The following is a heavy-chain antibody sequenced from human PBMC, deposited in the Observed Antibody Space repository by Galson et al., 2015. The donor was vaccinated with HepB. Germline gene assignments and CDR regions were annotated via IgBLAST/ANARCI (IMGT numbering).Heavy chain of an antibody. CDR2: INSDGSST. Sequence: SLRLSCAASGFTFSSYWMHWVRQAPGKGLVWVSRINSDGSSTSYADSVKGRFTISRDNAKNTLYLQMNGLRAEDTAVYYCALVDTAMSRGYAFDIWGQGTMVTVSS. CDR1: GFTFSSYW. V-gene: IGHV3-74*01. J-gene: IGHJ3*02. D-gene: IGHD5-18*01. CDR3: ALVDTAMSRGYAFDI.